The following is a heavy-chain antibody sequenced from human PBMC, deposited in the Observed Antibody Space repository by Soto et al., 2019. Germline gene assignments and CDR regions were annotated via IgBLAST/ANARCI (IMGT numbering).Heavy chain of an antibody. Sequence: NPSETLSLTYTVSGGPISSITNHFSNHYCSWIRLSPGKGLEWIGYISNIGFTRYNPSLKSRVSISVDTSKNQFSLKLTSVTAADTAVYYCTTQGFGGLHGLVDVWGQGTTVT. CDR1: GGPISSITNHFSNHY. D-gene: IGHD3-10*01. V-gene: IGHV4-59*08. CDR2: ISNIGFT. J-gene: IGHJ6*02. CDR3: TTQGFGGLHGLVDV.